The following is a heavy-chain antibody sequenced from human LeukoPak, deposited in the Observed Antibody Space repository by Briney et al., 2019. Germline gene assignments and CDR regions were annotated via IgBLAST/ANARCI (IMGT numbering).Heavy chain of an antibody. D-gene: IGHD3-16*01. CDR3: ARVTVGEYDYVWGSYDGGYFFDY. J-gene: IGHJ4*02. CDR2: IYHSGST. V-gene: IGHV4-38-2*01. Sequence: SETLSLICAVSGFSISSGYYWGWIRQSPGKGLEWIGTIYHSGSTYYNPSLKSRLTISVDPSKNQFYRKLSSVAAADTAVYYCARVTVGEYDYVWGSYDGGYFFDYWGQGTLVTVSS. CDR1: GFSISSGYY.